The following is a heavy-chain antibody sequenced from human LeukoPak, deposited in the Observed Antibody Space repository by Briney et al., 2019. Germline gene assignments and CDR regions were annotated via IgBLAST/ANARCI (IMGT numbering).Heavy chain of an antibody. V-gene: IGHV3-53*01. Sequence: GGSLRLSCAASGFTVSSEYMNWVRQAPGKGLEWVAVIYSGGSTYYADSVKGRFTISRDNAKNSLYLQMNSLRAEDTAVYYCAELGITMIGGVWGKGTTVTISS. D-gene: IGHD3-10*02. CDR3: AELGITMIGGV. CDR2: IYSGGST. J-gene: IGHJ6*04. CDR1: GFTVSSEY.